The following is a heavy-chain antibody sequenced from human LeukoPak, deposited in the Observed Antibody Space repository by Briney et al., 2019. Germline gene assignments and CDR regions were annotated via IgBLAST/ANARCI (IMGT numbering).Heavy chain of an antibody. CDR2: ISGSGGST. Sequence: GGSLRLSCAASGFTFSSYAMSWVRQTPGKGLEWVSAISGSGGSTYYADSVKGRFTISRDNSKNTLYLQMNSLRAEDTAVYYCAKDHWGSGSPYYMDVWGKGTTVTVSS. CDR3: AKDHWGSGSPYYMDV. J-gene: IGHJ6*03. D-gene: IGHD3-10*01. CDR1: GFTFSSYA. V-gene: IGHV3-23*01.